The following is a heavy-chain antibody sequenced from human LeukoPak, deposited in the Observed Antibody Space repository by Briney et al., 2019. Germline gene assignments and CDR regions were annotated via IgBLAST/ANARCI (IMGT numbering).Heavy chain of an antibody. D-gene: IGHD6-19*01. J-gene: IGHJ4*02. V-gene: IGHV3-30-3*01. CDR1: GFTFSSYA. Sequence: PGGSLRLSCAASGFTFSSYAMHWVRQAPGKGLEWVAVISYDGSNKYYADSVKGRFTISRDNSKNTLYLQMNSLRAEDTAVYYCAGEGQYSSEFDYWGQGTLVTVSS. CDR3: AGEGQYSSEFDY. CDR2: ISYDGSNK.